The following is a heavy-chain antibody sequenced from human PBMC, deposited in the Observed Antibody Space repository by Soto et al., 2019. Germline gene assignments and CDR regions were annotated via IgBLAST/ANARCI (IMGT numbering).Heavy chain of an antibody. V-gene: IGHV3-23*01. Sequence: PGGSLRLSCAASGFTFSSYAMSWVRQAPGKGLEWVSAISGSGGSTYYADSVKGRFTISRDNSKNTLYLQMNSPRAEDTAVYYCAKDISITIFGVAPYNWFDPWGQGTLVTVS. D-gene: IGHD3-3*01. CDR1: GFTFSSYA. J-gene: IGHJ5*02. CDR2: ISGSGGST. CDR3: AKDISITIFGVAPYNWFDP.